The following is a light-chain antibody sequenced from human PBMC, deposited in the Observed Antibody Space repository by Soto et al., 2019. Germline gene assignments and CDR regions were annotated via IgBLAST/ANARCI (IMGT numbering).Light chain of an antibody. Sequence: QSVLNQPASVSGSTGQSVTISCTATGRGIESYYLVSWYQQLPGTVPKLLIYEDNKRPSGLSKHFSGSRSGDTATLRISGFQSEDEADYYCCAYGGSTNYVFGSGTKVPVL. J-gene: IGLJ1*01. CDR1: GRGIESYYL. CDR3: CAYGGSTNYV. CDR2: EDN. V-gene: IGLV2-23*01.